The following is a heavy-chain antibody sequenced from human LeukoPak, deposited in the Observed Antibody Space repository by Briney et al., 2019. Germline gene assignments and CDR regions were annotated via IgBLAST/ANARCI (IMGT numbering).Heavy chain of an antibody. V-gene: IGHV3-11*01. CDR2: ISSSGSTI. CDR1: GFTFSDYY. CDR3: ARDGVSALNLYSDL. D-gene: IGHD3-3*01. Sequence: GGSLRLSCAASGFTFSDYYMSWIRQAPGKGLEWVSYISSSGSTIYYADSVKGRFTISRDNAKNSLYLQMNSLRAEDTAVYYCARDGVSALNLYSDLWGRGTLVTVSS. J-gene: IGHJ2*01.